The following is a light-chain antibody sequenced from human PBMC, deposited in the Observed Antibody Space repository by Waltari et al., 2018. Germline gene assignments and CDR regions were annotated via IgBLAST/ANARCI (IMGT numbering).Light chain of an antibody. CDR3: QHNYGTPWT. V-gene: IGKV1-39*01. CDR1: ENVNNY. CDR2: KAS. Sequence: IPMNPFPFPLSGSGRGRVTITCRASENVNNYLNWYQQKPGKAPKLLIYKASTLQSGVPSRFSGSGSGTDYTFTISSLQSEDVATYYCQHNYGTPWTFGQGTKVEIK. J-gene: IGKJ1*01.